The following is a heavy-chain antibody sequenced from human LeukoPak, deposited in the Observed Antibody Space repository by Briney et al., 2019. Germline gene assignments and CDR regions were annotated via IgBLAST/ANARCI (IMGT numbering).Heavy chain of an antibody. CDR3: AKARPHCSGGSCYSDYFDY. J-gene: IGHJ4*02. CDR1: GFTFSSYA. V-gene: IGHV3-30*04. D-gene: IGHD2-15*01. Sequence: PGGSLRLSCAASGFTFSSYAMHWVRQAPGKGLEWVAVISYDGSSKYYADSVKGRFTISRDNSKNTLYLQMNSLRAEDTAVYYCAKARPHCSGGSCYSDYFDYWGQGTLVTVSS. CDR2: ISYDGSSK.